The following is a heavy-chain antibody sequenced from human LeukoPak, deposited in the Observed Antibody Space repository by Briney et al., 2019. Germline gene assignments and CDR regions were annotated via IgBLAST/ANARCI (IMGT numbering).Heavy chain of an antibody. Sequence: GGSLRLSCGASGFTFGTHAMTWVRQAPGRGLEYVSLISGSGDITYYAHSLKDRFTISRDNSKNTLYLQMHSLRAEDTAVYYGADRPGDFAVPFDYWGQGTLVTVSS. CDR3: ADRPGDFAVPFDY. J-gene: IGHJ4*02. V-gene: IGHV3-23*01. D-gene: IGHD3-10*01. CDR2: ISGSGDIT. CDR1: GFTFGTHA.